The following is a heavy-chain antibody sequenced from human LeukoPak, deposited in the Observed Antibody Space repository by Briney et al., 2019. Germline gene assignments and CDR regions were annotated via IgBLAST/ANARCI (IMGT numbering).Heavy chain of an antibody. CDR2: IYSGGST. V-gene: IGHV3-66*01. D-gene: IGHD3-16*01. CDR3: ARGGPRGSRDYFDY. Sequence: PGGSLRLSCAASGFTVSSNYMSWVRQAPGKGLEWVSVIYSGGSTYYADSVKGRFTISRDNSKNTLYLQMNRLRVEDTAVYYCARGGPRGSRDYFDYWGQGTLVTVSS. CDR1: GFTVSSNY. J-gene: IGHJ4*02.